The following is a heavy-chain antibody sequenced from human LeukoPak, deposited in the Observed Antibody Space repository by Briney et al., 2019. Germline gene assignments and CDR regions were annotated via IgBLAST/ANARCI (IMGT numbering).Heavy chain of an antibody. CDR2: INAGNGHT. D-gene: IGHD3-10*01. V-gene: IGHV1-3*01. CDR1: GYIFTNYA. J-gene: IGHJ3*02. Sequence: GPVKVSCKASGYIFTNYAMHWVRRAPGQRLEWMGWINAGNGHTKYSQKFQGRVTITRDTSANTAYMELSSLRSEDTAVYYCARIRTIVRGPDGFDIWGQGTMVTVSS. CDR3: ARIRTIVRGPDGFDI.